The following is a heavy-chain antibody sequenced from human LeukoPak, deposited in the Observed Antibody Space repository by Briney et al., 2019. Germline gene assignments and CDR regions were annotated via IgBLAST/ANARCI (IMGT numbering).Heavy chain of an antibody. V-gene: IGHV4-39*01. CDR1: GGSISSSSYY. CDR2: IYYSGST. CDR3: ARGPALSIVVVPEGNFDY. Sequence: PSETLSLTCTVSGGSISSSSYYWGWIRQPPGKGLEWIGSIYYSGSTYYNPSLKSRVTISVDTSKNQFSLKLSSVTAADTAVYYCARGPALSIVVVPEGNFDYWGQGTLVTVSS. J-gene: IGHJ4*02. D-gene: IGHD2-2*01.